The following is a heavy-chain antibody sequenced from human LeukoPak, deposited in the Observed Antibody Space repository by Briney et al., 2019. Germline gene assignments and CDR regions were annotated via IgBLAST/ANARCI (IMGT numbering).Heavy chain of an antibody. CDR1: GGSISSYY. Sequence: PSGTLSLTCTVSGGSISSYYWSWIRQPPGKGLEWIGYIYYSGSTNYNPSLKSRVTISVDTSKNQFSLKLSSVTAADTAVYYCARDDMVVAALTGTSISGAFDLWGRGTLVTVSS. CDR2: IYYSGST. D-gene: IGHD2-15*01. J-gene: IGHJ2*01. V-gene: IGHV4-59*01. CDR3: ARDDMVVAALTGTSISGAFDL.